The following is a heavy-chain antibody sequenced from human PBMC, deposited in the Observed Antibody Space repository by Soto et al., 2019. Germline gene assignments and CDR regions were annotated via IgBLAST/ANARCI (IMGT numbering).Heavy chain of an antibody. CDR2: LYTGTDT. J-gene: IGHJ6*02. CDR1: GFTVSSTY. V-gene: IGHV3-53*05. D-gene: IGHD6-19*01. CDR3: VKDGSSGWPYYYGLDV. Sequence: GGSLRLSCAASGFTVSSTYLTWVRQAPGKGLEWVAILYTGTDTVYADSVKGRFTISRDNSKNTLYLQMSSLRAEDTAVYYCVKDGSSGWPYYYGLDVWGQGTTVTVSS.